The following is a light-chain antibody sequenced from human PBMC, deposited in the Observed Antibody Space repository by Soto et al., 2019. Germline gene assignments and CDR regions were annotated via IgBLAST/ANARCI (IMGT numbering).Light chain of an antibody. J-gene: IGKJ5*01. Sequence: DIVMTQSPLSLPVTPGEPASISCRSSQSLLHSNGYNYLDWYLQKPGQSPQLLIYLGSNRAAGVPDRFSGSGSGTYVTLKISRVEAEDVGVYYCMQALQTPNTCGQETRLEIK. CDR2: LGS. CDR3: MQALQTPNT. CDR1: QSLLHSNGYNY. V-gene: IGKV2-28*01.